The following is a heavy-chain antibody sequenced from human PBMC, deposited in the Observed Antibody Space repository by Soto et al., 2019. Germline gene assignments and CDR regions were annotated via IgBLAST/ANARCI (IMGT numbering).Heavy chain of an antibody. CDR1: GYSFTSYW. CDR3: ARAKGELLRDYYYYGMDV. Sequence: LGESLKISCKGSGYSFTSYWIGWVRQMPGKGLDWMGIIYPGDSDTRYSPSFQGQVTISADKSISTAYLQWSSLKASDTAMYYCARAKGELLRDYYYYGMDVWGQGTTVTVSS. J-gene: IGHJ6*02. CDR2: IYPGDSDT. D-gene: IGHD1-26*01. V-gene: IGHV5-51*01.